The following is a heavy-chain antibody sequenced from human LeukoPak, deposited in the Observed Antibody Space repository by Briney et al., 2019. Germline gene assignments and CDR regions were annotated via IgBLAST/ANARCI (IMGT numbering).Heavy chain of an antibody. CDR2: ISNDGSNK. J-gene: IGHJ4*02. V-gene: IGHV3-30*03. CDR3: ALTAYSSGWGLGY. CDR1: GFTFSNYG. D-gene: IGHD6-19*01. Sequence: GGSLRLSCAASGFTFSNYGIHWVRQAPGKGLEWVAVISNDGSNKYYADSVKGRFTISRDNSKNTLYLQMNSLRAEDTAVYYCALTAYSSGWGLGYWGQGTLVTVSS.